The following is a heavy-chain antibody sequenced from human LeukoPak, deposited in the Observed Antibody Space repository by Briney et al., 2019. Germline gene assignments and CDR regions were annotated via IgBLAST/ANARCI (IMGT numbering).Heavy chain of an antibody. J-gene: IGHJ5*01. D-gene: IGHD1-26*01. V-gene: IGHV3-48*02. CDR2: ISSSSSTI. Sequence: GGSLRLSCAASGFTFSSYSMNWVRQAPGKGLEWVSFISSSSSTIYYEDSVTGRFTISRDNAKNSMSLQINSLRDEDTAVYYCARESYSWFDSWGQGTLVTVSS. CDR3: ARESYSWFDS. CDR1: GFTFSSYS.